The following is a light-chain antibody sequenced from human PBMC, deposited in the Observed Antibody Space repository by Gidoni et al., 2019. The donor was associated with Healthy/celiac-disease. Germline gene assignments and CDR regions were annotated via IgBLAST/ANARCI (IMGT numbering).Light chain of an antibody. V-gene: IGKV3-15*01. CDR1: QSVSSN. CDR2: GAS. CDR3: QQYNNWPFT. Sequence: EIGMTQSPATLSVSPGERATLSCKASQSVSSNLAWYQQKPGQAPRLLIYGASTRATDIPARFSGSGSGTEFTLTISSLQSEDFAVYSCQQYNNWPFTFGPGTKVDIK. J-gene: IGKJ3*01.